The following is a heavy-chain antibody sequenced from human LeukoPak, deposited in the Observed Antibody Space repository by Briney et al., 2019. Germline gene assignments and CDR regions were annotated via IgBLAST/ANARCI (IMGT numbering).Heavy chain of an antibody. Sequence: GGSLRLSCAASGFTFDDYAMHWVRQAPGKGLEWVSGISWNSGSIGYADSVKGRFTISRDNAKNSLYLQMNSLRAEDTAVYYCARDGHYDILTGYFQDWGRGTLVTVSS. J-gene: IGHJ1*01. CDR3: ARDGHYDILTGYFQD. CDR2: ISWNSGSI. D-gene: IGHD3-9*01. CDR1: GFTFDDYA. V-gene: IGHV3-9*01.